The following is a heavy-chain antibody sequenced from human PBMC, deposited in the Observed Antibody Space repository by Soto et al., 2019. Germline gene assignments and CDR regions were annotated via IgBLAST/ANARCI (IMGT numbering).Heavy chain of an antibody. V-gene: IGHV4-31*03. D-gene: IGHD2-2*02. CDR3: ARHHCTSTSCFTGYFDY. CDR2: ISYSGTT. J-gene: IGHJ4*02. CDR1: GGYISSGGYY. Sequence: SETLSLTCSVSGGYISSGGYYWSWIRQHPGTGLAWIGYISYSGTTYHNPSLRSRLIISVDTSKNQFSLKLSSVTAANTAVYYCARHHCTSTSCFTGYFDYWAPGTLVTVSS.